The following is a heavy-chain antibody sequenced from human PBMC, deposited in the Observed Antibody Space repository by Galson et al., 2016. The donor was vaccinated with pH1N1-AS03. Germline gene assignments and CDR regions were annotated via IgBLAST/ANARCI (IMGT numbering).Heavy chain of an antibody. Sequence: SVKVSCKASGYTFTSYTMIWVRQAPGQGLECMGWINTNTGNPTYAQGFTGRFAFSLDTSVSTAYLQIGSLKAVDTAVYYCARGDMSVSDGWDYWGQGTLVAVSS. CDR1: GYTFTSYT. J-gene: IGHJ4*02. D-gene: IGHD5/OR15-5a*01. V-gene: IGHV7-4-1*01. CDR2: INTNTGNP. CDR3: ARGDMSVSDGWDY.